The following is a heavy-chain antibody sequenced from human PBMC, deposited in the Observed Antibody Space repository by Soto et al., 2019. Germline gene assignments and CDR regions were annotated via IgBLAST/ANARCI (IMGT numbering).Heavy chain of an antibody. J-gene: IGHJ5*02. CDR1: GGSISSGDYY. D-gene: IGHD1-1*01. Sequence: SETLSLTCTVSGGSISSGDYYWSWIRQPPGKGLEWIGYIYYSGSTYYNPSLKSRVTISVDTSKNQFSLKLSSVTAADTAVYYCARTRPREGFWNDVGWFDPWGQGTLVTVSS. V-gene: IGHV4-30-4*01. CDR2: IYYSGST. CDR3: ARTRPREGFWNDVGWFDP.